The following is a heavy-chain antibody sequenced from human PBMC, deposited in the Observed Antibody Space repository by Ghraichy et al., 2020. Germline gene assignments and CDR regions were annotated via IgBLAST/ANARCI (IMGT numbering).Heavy chain of an antibody. CDR1: GDSISGSY. CDR3: ARLIASTGSSDWFDT. Sequence: SETLSLTCTVSGDSISGSYWSWIRQPPGKGLEWIGYIYYSGTTIYNPSLKSRVTISVDTSKNQFSLKLTSVTAADTAVYYCARLIASTGSSDWFDTWGQGTLVTVSS. CDR2: IYYSGTT. D-gene: IGHD1-1*01. V-gene: IGHV4-59*01. J-gene: IGHJ5*02.